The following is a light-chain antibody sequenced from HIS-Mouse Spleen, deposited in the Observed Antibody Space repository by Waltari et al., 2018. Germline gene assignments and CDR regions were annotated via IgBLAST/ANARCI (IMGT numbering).Light chain of an antibody. J-gene: IGLJ3*02. CDR1: SSDVGGYNY. CDR2: EVS. V-gene: IGLV2-8*01. Sequence: QSALTQPPSASGSPGQSVTISCTGTSSDVGGYNYVSWYQPHPGKAPKLMIYEVSKRPSWVPYRFSGSKSGNTASLTVSGLQAEDEADYYCSSYAGSNNLVFGGGTKLTVL. CDR3: SSYAGSNNLV.